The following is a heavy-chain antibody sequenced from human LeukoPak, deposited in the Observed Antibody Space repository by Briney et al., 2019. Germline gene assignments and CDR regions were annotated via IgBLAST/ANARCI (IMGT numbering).Heavy chain of an antibody. CDR2: ISAYNGNT. V-gene: IGHV1-18*01. CDR3: ARDGSVSSGYPNY. CDR1: GGSFDNYA. Sequence: ASVKVSCKASGGSFDNYAFTWVRQAPGQGLEWMGWISAYNGNTNYAQKLQGRVTMTTDTSTSTAYMELRSLRSDDTAVYYCARDGSVSSGYPNYWGQGTLVTVSS. D-gene: IGHD3-22*01. J-gene: IGHJ4*02.